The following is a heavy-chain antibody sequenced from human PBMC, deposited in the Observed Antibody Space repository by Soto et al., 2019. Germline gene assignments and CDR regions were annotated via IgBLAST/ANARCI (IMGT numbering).Heavy chain of an antibody. Sequence: EVQLLESGGGLVQPGGSLRLSCAASGFTFTSYAMSWVRQAPGKGLEWVSAISGSGGSTYYTDSVKGRFTISRDNSMNTLYLQMNSLRAEDTAVYFCARGMVFFRYSGQGTLVTASS. J-gene: IGHJ4*02. D-gene: IGHD3-10*01. V-gene: IGHV3-23*01. CDR3: ARGMVFFRY. CDR2: ISGSGGST. CDR1: GFTFTSYA.